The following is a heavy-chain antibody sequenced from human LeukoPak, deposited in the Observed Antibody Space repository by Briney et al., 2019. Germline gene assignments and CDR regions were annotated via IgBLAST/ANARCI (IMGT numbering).Heavy chain of an antibody. CDR3: AKDEAVITFGGVIVPVDGWFDP. Sequence: GGSLRLSCAASGFTFSSYAMSWVRQAPGKGLEWVSAISGSGGSTYYADSVKGRFTIPRDNSKNTLYLQMNSLRAEDTAVYYCAKDEAVITFGGVIVPVDGWFDPWGQGTLVTVSS. V-gene: IGHV3-23*01. J-gene: IGHJ5*02. D-gene: IGHD3-16*02. CDR2: ISGSGGST. CDR1: GFTFSSYA.